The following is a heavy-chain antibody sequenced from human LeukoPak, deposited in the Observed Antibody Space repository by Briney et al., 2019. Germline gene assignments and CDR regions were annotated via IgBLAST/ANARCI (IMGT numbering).Heavy chain of an antibody. D-gene: IGHD4-11*01. CDR1: GASISSHY. V-gene: IGHV4-59*11. Sequence: SETLSLTCSVSGASISSHYWSWIRQPPGKGLEWIGYIYYSGSTNYNPSLKSRVTISVDASKNQCSLKLRSVTAADTAVYFCAGAHSNSFYFDFRGQGTLVSVSS. J-gene: IGHJ4*02. CDR3: AGAHSNSFYFDF. CDR2: IYYSGST.